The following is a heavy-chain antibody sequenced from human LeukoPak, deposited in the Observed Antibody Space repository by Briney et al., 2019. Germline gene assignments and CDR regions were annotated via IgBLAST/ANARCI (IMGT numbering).Heavy chain of an antibody. CDR2: IDSDGSST. CDR1: GFTFSNYA. D-gene: IGHD2-15*01. J-gene: IGHJ3*02. Sequence: GGSLRLSCVASGFTFSNYAMHWVRQAPGKGLVWVSRIDSDGSSTSYADSVKGRFTISRDNAKNTLYLQMNSLRAEDTAVYYCARASIGAFDIWGQGTMVTVSS. V-gene: IGHV3-74*01. CDR3: ARASIGAFDI.